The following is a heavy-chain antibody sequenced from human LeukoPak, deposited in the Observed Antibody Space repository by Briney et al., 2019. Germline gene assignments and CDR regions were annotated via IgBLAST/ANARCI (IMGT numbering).Heavy chain of an antibody. J-gene: IGHJ6*03. CDR1: GYTFTSYA. CDR3: ARVGPVTSYYYYMDV. V-gene: IGHV1-18*01. CDR2: ISAYNGNT. D-gene: IGHD3-16*02. Sequence: ASVKVSCKASGYTFTSYAISWVRQAPGQGLEWMGWISAYNGNTHYAQKVQDRVTMTTDTSTSTAYMELRSLRSDDTAVYYCARVGPVTSYYYYMDVWGKGTTVTVSS.